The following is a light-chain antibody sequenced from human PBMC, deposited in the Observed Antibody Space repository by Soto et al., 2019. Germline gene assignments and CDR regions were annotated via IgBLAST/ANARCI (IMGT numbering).Light chain of an antibody. CDR1: QSISNY. Sequence: DIQMTQSPSSLSASVGDRVTITCRASQSISNYLNWYQHKPGEAPKLLIYAASNLRRGVPSRFSGSGSGSDFTLTISTLQPDDFAPYYCQQSYNSPPYSFGQGTKLEIK. V-gene: IGKV1-39*01. CDR3: QQSYNSPPYS. J-gene: IGKJ2*01. CDR2: AAS.